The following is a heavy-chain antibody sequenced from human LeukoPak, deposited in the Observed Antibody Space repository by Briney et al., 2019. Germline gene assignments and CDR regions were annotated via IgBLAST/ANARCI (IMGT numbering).Heavy chain of an antibody. Sequence: SETLSLTCTVSGGSISHYYWSWIRQPPGKGLEWIAYMHNSGSTSSNPSLRSRVTLSLDTSNNRFSLNLISVITADTAVYYCVREEDGVIDDAFDIWGQGIMVTVSS. CDR1: GGSISHYY. J-gene: IGHJ3*02. V-gene: IGHV4-59*01. CDR2: MHNSGST. CDR3: VREEDGVIDDAFDI. D-gene: IGHD2-21*01.